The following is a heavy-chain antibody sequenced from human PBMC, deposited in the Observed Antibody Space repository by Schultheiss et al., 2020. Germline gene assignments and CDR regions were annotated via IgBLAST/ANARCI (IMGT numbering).Heavy chain of an antibody. Sequence: ASVKVSCKASGYTFTSYGISWVRQAPGQGLEWMGWISAYNGNTNYAQKLQGRVTMTTDTSTSTAYMELSSLRSEDTAVYYCARDHLGYSSDYFDYWGQGSLVTVSS. CDR2: ISAYNGNT. D-gene: IGHD3-16*01. V-gene: IGHV1-18*01. CDR1: GYTFTSYG. J-gene: IGHJ4*02. CDR3: ARDHLGYSSDYFDY.